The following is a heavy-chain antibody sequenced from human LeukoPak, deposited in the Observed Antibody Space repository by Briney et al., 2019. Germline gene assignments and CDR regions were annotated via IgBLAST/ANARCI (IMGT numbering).Heavy chain of an antibody. D-gene: IGHD4-17*01. Sequence: PSETLSLTCTVSGGSISSYYWSWIRQPPGKRLEWIGRIYTSGSTNYNPSLNSRVTISVDTSRHQFSLNLTAVTAADTGVYFCARSPTVTNSAIRRSRYYYMDVWGKGTTVTMSS. CDR3: ARSPTVTNSAIRRSRYYYMDV. CDR1: GGSISSYY. J-gene: IGHJ6*03. V-gene: IGHV4-4*07. CDR2: IYTSGST.